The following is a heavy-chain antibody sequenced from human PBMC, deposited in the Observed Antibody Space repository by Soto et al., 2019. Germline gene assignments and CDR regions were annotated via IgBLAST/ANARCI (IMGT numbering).Heavy chain of an antibody. Sequence: SETLSLTCAVSGGSISSSNWWGWVRQPPGKGLEWIGEIYHSGSTNYNPSLKSRVTISVDKSKNQFSLKLSSVTAADTAVYYCARELTEATDCSGGSCYSPDYYYGMDVWGQGTTVTVSS. CDR1: GGSISSSNW. CDR2: IYHSGST. J-gene: IGHJ6*02. CDR3: ARELTEATDCSGGSCYSPDYYYGMDV. V-gene: IGHV4-4*02. D-gene: IGHD2-15*01.